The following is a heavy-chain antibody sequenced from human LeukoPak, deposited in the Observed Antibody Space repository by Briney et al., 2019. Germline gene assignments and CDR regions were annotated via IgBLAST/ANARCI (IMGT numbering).Heavy chain of an antibody. V-gene: IGHV3-30*18. D-gene: IGHD2-2*01. CDR1: GFTFSSYG. Sequence: GGSLRLSCAASGFTFSSYGMHWVRQAPGQGLEWVARITHNGSITYYADSVKGRFTISRDNSKSTVYLQLSSLRAEDTAVYYCAKDFGKDIVVVPAAEYYDYDGMDVWGQGTTVTVSS. CDR3: AKDFGKDIVVVPAAEYYDYDGMDV. CDR2: ITHNGSIT. J-gene: IGHJ6*02.